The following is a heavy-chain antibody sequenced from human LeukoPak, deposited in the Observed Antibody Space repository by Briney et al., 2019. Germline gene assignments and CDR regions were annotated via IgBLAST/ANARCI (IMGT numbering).Heavy chain of an antibody. CDR2: INPNSGGA. CDR1: GGTFSSYA. V-gene: IGHV1-2*06. CDR3: ARASSWSPNDY. D-gene: IGHD6-13*01. J-gene: IGHJ4*02. Sequence: ASVKVSCKASGGTFSSYAISWVRQAPGQGLEWMGRINPNSGGADYAQRFQGRVTMTWDTSISTAYMELSRLESDDTAVYYCARASSWSPNDYWGQGTLVTVSS.